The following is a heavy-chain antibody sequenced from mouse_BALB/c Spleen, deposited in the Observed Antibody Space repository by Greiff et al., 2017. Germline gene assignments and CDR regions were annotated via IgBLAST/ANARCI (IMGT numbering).Heavy chain of an antibody. V-gene: IGHV1-80*01. J-gene: IGHJ4*01. Sequence: VQLQQSGAELVRPGSSVKISCKASGYAFRSYWMNWVKQRPGQGLEWIGQIYPGDGDTNYNGKFKGKATLTADKSSSTAYMQLSSLTSEDSAVYFCARTTTVVEYYAMDYWGQGTSVTVSS. CDR1: GYAFRSYW. CDR3: ARTTTVVEYYAMDY. CDR2: IYPGDGDT. D-gene: IGHD1-1*01.